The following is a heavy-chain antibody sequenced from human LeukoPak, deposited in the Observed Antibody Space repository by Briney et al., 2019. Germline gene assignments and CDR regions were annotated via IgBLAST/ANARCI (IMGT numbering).Heavy chain of an antibody. CDR2: IYYSGST. D-gene: IGHD6-19*01. CDR3: ARRKGGSDSFDY. V-gene: IGHV4-39*01. J-gene: IGHJ4*02. CDR1: GGSISSSSYY. Sequence: SETLSLTCTVSGGSISSSSYYWGWIRQPPGKGLEWIGSIYYSGSTYYNPSLKSRVTISVDTSKNQFSLKLSSVTAADTAVYYCARRKGGSDSFDYWGQGTLVTASS.